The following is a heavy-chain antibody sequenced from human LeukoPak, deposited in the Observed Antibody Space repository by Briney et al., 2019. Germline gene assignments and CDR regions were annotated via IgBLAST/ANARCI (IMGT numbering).Heavy chain of an antibody. CDR2: LYYSGIT. CDR1: GGSISSRSYY. D-gene: IGHD6-13*01. CDR3: ARRTAAETIDY. J-gene: IGHJ4*02. Sequence: PSETLSLTCTVSGGSISSRSYYWGWIRQPPGKGLEWIATLYYSGITYYNPSLKSRVAISADTSKNQFSLKLNSVTAADTAVYYCARRTAAETIDYWGQGTLVTVSS. V-gene: IGHV4-39*01.